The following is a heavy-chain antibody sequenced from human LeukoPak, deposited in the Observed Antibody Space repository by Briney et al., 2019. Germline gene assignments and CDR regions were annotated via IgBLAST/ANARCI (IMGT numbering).Heavy chain of an antibody. V-gene: IGHV3-74*01. CDR3: ARSGAPTLDY. J-gene: IGHJ4*02. CDR1: GFTFSSYW. Sequence: GGSLRLSCAAPGFTFSSYWMHWVRQAPGKGLVWVSRIDSDGSSTIYADSAKGRFTISRDNAKNTLYLQMNSLRAEDTAVYYCARSGAPTLDYWGQGTLVIVSS. D-gene: IGHD2-15*01. CDR2: IDSDGSST.